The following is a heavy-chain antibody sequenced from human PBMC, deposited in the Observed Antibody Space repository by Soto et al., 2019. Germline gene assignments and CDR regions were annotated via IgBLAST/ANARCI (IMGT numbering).Heavy chain of an antibody. CDR1: GGSISSDY. V-gene: IGHV4-59*08. CDR3: AKHDGSRSTDY. Sequence: KASETLSLTCTVSGGSISSDYWNWIRQPPGKGLEWIGYIHSGSTTYSASLRSRVTISVDTSKNQFSLKLSSVTAADTAVYFCAKHDGSRSTDYWGQGTLVTVSS. J-gene: IGHJ4*02. D-gene: IGHD3-10*01. CDR2: IHSGST.